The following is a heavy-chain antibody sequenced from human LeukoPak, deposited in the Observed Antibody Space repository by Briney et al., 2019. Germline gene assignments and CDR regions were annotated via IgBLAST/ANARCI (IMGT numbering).Heavy chain of an antibody. CDR3: ARGTYRSSSPSIGMPYYLDY. CDR2: ISSSGSYI. CDR1: GFTFTRYS. D-gene: IGHD6-6*01. Sequence: GGSLRLSCAASGFTFTRYSMNWVRQAPGKGLEWVSSISSSGSYIFYAQSVEGRFIISRDNAKNSHHLQMNSLRVDDTAVYFCARGTYRSSSPSIGMPYYLDYWGQGILVTVSS. J-gene: IGHJ4*02. V-gene: IGHV3-21*01.